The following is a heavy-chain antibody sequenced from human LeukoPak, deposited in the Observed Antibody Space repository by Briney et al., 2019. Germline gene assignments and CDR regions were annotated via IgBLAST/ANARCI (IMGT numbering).Heavy chain of an antibody. V-gene: IGHV4-4*07. CDR2: IYTSGST. CDR3: ARDRGVWSHYYMDV. Sequence: PSETLSLTCTVSGGSISSYYWSWIRQPAGKGLEWIGRIYTSGSTNYNPSLKSRVTMSVDTSKNQFSLKLSSVTAADTAVYYCARDRGVWSHYYMDVWGKGTTVTVSS. J-gene: IGHJ6*03. CDR1: GGSISSYY. D-gene: IGHD3-10*01.